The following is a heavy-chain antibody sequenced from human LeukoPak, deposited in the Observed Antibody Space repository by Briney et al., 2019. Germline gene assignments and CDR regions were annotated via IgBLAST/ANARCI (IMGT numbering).Heavy chain of an antibody. Sequence: SETLSLTCTVSGGSISSSSYYWGWIRQPPGKGLEWIGSIYYSGSTYYNPSLKSRVTISVDTSKNQFSLKLSSVTAADTAVYYCATPSLGRYSSGPIRHAPVPFDYWGQGTLVTVSS. CDR3: ATPSLGRYSSGPIRHAPVPFDY. CDR2: IYYSGST. D-gene: IGHD6-19*01. J-gene: IGHJ4*02. CDR1: GGSISSSSYY. V-gene: IGHV4-39*01.